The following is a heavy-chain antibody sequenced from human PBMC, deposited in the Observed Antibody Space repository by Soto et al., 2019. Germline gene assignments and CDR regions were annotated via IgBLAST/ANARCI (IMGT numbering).Heavy chain of an antibody. V-gene: IGHV3-48*03. J-gene: IGHJ6*02. CDR3: ARDIDNRDYYYGLDV. Sequence: GGSLRLSCVAPGFVFKNYEMDWVRQAPGKGLEWISYISNSGNTIYVADSMRGRFTISRDNAKNSLFLQMNSLRADDTAVYYCARDIDNRDYYYGLDVWGQGTTVTVSS. CDR2: ISNSGNTI. CDR1: GFVFKNYE. D-gene: IGHD1-20*01.